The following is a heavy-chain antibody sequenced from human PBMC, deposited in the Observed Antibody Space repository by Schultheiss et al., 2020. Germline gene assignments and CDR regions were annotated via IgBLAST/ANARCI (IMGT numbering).Heavy chain of an antibody. V-gene: IGHV3-23*01. CDR3: AKRLRDDPPLPYYYGMDV. Sequence: GGSLRLSCAASGFTFSSYAMSWVRQAPGKGLEWVSAISGSGGSTYYADSVQGRFTISRDNSKNTLYLQMNSLRAEDTAVYYCAKRLRDDPPLPYYYGMDVWGQGTTVTVSS. J-gene: IGHJ6*02. D-gene: IGHD3-3*01. CDR1: GFTFSSYA. CDR2: ISGSGGST.